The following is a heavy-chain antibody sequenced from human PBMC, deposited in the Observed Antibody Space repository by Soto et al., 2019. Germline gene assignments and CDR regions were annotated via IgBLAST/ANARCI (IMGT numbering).Heavy chain of an antibody. D-gene: IGHD7-27*01. CDR1: AYTFTSYD. Sequence: ASVRVCCKAGAYTFTSYDIDWVRQATGQDFEWMGWMNPNNGNTAYAQKFQGRVTMTRDTSKSTAFMELSSLTSEDTAVYYCARGPRNWGVDYWGQGTLVTVSS. V-gene: IGHV1-8*01. J-gene: IGHJ4*02. CDR2: MNPNNGNT. CDR3: ARGPRNWGVDY.